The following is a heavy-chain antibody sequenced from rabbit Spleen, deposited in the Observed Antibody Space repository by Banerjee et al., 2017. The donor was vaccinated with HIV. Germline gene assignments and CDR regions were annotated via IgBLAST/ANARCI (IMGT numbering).Heavy chain of an antibody. CDR1: GFSFSSGYY. Sequence: QSLEESGGDLVKPGASLTLTCTASGFSFSSGYYMCWVRQAPGKGLEWIGYIDLVFGSTYYASWVHGRFTISKASSTTVTLQMTSLTVADTATYFCARDTGSSFSSYGMDLWGPGTLVTVS. CDR3: ARDTGSSFSSYGMDL. D-gene: IGHD8-1*01. V-gene: IGHV1S40*01. J-gene: IGHJ6*01. CDR2: IDLVFGST.